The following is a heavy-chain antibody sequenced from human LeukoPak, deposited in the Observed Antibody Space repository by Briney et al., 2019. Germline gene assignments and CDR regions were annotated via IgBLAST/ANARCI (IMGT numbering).Heavy chain of an antibody. J-gene: IGHJ4*02. D-gene: IGHD2-2*01. CDR1: GFSLTANGEG. CDR3: APRLGPAMPYPFDY. Sequence: SGPTLVKPTQTLTLTCTFSGFSLTANGEGVGWIRQPPGKALEWLALIYWDDDKTYSPSLRSRLTITKGTSKNQVVLTMPNMDPVDTATYYCAPRLGPAMPYPFDYWGQGILVTVSS. CDR2: IYWDDDK. V-gene: IGHV2-5*02.